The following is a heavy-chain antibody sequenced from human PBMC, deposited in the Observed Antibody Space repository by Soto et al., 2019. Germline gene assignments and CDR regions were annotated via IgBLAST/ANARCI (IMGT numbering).Heavy chain of an antibody. CDR1: GYIFTSYS. CDR3: ARDSPLGYYDSSGYPSCDY. CDR2: ISAYKGDT. Sequence: ASVKVSCKAAGYIFTSYSITWVRQAPGQGLEWMGWISAYKGDTKYAQKLQGRVTMTTDTSTSTAYMELRSLRSDDTAVYYCARDSPLGYYDSSGYPSCDYWGQGTLVTVSS. J-gene: IGHJ4*02. V-gene: IGHV1-18*01. D-gene: IGHD3-22*01.